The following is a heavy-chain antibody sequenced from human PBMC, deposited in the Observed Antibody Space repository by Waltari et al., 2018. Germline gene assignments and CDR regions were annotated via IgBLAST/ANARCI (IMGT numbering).Heavy chain of an antibody. CDR3: ARDRGYDFWSGYYTGPAPGWFDP. V-gene: IGHV4-4*07. Sequence: QVELQESGPGLVKPSETLSLTCTVSGGSISSYYWSWIRQPAGKGLEWIGRIYTSGSTNYNPSLKSRVTMSVDTSKNQCSLKLSSVTAADTAVYYCARDRGYDFWSGYYTGPAPGWFDPWGQGTLVTVSS. D-gene: IGHD3-3*01. CDR1: GGSISSYY. CDR2: IYTSGST. J-gene: IGHJ5*02.